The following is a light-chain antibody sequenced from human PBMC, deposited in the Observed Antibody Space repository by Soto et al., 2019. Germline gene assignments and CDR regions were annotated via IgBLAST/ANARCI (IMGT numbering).Light chain of an antibody. J-gene: IGKJ1*01. V-gene: IGKV3-15*01. Sequence: EIVMTQSPATLSVSPGERATLSCRASQSVRSNLAWYQQKPGQAPRLLIYGASTRATGIPARFSGSGSGTEFTLTISGLQSEDFAVYYCQQYNDWPPGTFGQGTKWIS. CDR3: QQYNDWPPGT. CDR1: QSVRSN. CDR2: GAS.